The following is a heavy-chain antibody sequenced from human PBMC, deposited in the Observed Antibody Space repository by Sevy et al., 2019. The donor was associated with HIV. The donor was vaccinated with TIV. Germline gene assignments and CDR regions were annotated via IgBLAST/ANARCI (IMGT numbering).Heavy chain of an antibody. CDR1: GFTFPIYT. Sequence: GGSLRLSCVASGFTFPIYTVLWVRQAPGKGLEWLTLISYDGNYKYYADSVKGRFTTSRDNSNNILSLQMSSLRVDDTAIYFYARVAVEYCTNDCYHRFDHWGLGTLVTVSS. CDR2: ISYDGNYK. J-gene: IGHJ4*02. CDR3: ARVAVEYCTNDCYHRFDH. D-gene: IGHD2-8*01. V-gene: IGHV3-30*04.